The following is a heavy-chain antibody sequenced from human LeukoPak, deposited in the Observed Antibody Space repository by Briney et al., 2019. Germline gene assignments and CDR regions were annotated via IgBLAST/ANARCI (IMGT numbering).Heavy chain of an antibody. CDR3: ARDRVIDIVVVPAAIRKGYDP. V-gene: IGHV1-18*01. Sequence: ASVKVSCKASGYTFTSYGISWVRQAPGQGLEWMGWISAYNGNTNYAQKLQGRVTMTTDTSTSTAYMELRSLRSDDTAVYYCARDRVIDIVVVPAAIRKGYDPWGQGTLVTVSS. CDR2: ISAYNGNT. J-gene: IGHJ5*02. D-gene: IGHD2-2*02. CDR1: GYTFTSYG.